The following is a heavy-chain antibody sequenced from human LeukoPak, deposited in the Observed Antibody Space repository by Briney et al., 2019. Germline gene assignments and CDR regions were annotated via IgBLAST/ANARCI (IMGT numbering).Heavy chain of an antibody. J-gene: IGHJ4*02. CDR3: ARAGRGTDFDY. D-gene: IGHD1-1*01. CDR1: GGSISSYY. Sequence: SETLSLTCTVSGGSISSYYWSWIRQPPGKGLEWIGYIYYSGSTNYNPSLKSRVTISVDTSKNQFSLKLSSVTAADTAVYYCARAGRGTDFDYWGQGTLVTVSS. V-gene: IGHV4-59*08. CDR2: IYYSGST.